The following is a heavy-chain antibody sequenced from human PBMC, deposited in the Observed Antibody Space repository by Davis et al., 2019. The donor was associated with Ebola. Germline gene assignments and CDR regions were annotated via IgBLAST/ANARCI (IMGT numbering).Heavy chain of an antibody. J-gene: IGHJ4*02. D-gene: IGHD3-16*01. CDR3: ARALGGMITFGGAFFDY. CDR1: GYTFTSYG. CDR2: ISAYNGNT. V-gene: IGHV1-18*01. Sequence: ASVKVSCKASGYTFTSYGISWVRQAPGQGLEWMGWISAYNGNTNYAQKLRGRVTMTTDTSTSTAYMELRSLRSDDTAVYYCARALGGMITFGGAFFDYWGQGTLVTVSS.